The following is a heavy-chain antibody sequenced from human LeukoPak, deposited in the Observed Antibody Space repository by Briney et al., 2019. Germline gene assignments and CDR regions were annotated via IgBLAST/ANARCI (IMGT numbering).Heavy chain of an antibody. V-gene: IGHV3-23*01. CDR1: GFTFSSYA. CDR3: TKDTTISMPRGVNDHVDY. Sequence: PGGSLRLSCAASGFTFSSYAMSWVRQAPGKGLEWVSGISGSGYSTHYADSVKDRFTISRDNSRNTLFLQMNSLRAEDTAEYYCTKDTTISMPRGVNDHVDYWGQGTLVAVSS. J-gene: IGHJ4*02. D-gene: IGHD3-10*01. CDR2: ISGSGYST.